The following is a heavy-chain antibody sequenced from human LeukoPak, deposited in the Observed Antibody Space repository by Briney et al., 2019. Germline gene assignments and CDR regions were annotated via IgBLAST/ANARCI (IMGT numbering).Heavy chain of an antibody. V-gene: IGHV6-1*01. CDR1: GDSVSTNSVA. CDR2: TYYRSKWNN. CDR3: ARGKYSGFDL. J-gene: IGHJ3*01. D-gene: IGHD2-15*01. Sequence: SQTLSLTCAISGDSVSTNSVAWNWIRQSPSRGLEWLGRTYYRSKWNNDYAVSVKSQITINPDTSKNQFSLQLNSVTPDDTALYYCARGKYSGFDLWGQGTMVTVSS.